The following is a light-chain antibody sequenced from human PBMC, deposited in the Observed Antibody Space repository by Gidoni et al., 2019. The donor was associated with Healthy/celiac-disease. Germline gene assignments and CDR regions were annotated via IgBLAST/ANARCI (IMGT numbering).Light chain of an antibody. V-gene: IGKV1-33*01. J-gene: IGKJ2*04. Sequence: DIQMTQSPSSLSASVGDRVTNTCQASQDISNYLNWYQQKPGKAPKLLIYDASNFETGVPSRFSGSGSLTDFTFSISCLQPEDIATYYCQQYDNLPRCSFGQGTKLEIK. CDR1: QDISNY. CDR2: DAS. CDR3: QQYDNLPRCS.